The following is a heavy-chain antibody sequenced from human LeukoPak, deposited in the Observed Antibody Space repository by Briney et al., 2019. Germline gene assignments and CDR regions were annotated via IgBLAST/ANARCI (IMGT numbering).Heavy chain of an antibody. CDR3: ARHLNYYLDY. Sequence: PGGSLRLSCAASGFTFSSYGMHWVRQAPGKGLEWVAVISYDGSNKYYADSVKGRFTISRDNSENTLYLQMNSLRAEDTAVYYCARHLNYYLDYWGQGTLVTVSS. V-gene: IGHV3-30*03. D-gene: IGHD3-10*01. CDR1: GFTFSSYG. J-gene: IGHJ4*02. CDR2: ISYDGSNK.